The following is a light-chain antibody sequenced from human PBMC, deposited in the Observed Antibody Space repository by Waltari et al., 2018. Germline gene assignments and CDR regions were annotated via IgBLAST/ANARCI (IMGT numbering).Light chain of an antibody. J-gene: IGLJ3*02. V-gene: IGLV2-14*01. CDR1: SSDVGGHNF. CDR3: SSDTSDTTHWV. CDR2: EVS. Sequence: QSALTQPASVSGSPGQSITISCTGTSSDVGGHNFVSWYQQHPGKAPKLMIYEVSNRPSGVSNRFSGSKSGNTASLTTSGLQAEDDAAYYCSSDTSDTTHWVFGGGTELTVL.